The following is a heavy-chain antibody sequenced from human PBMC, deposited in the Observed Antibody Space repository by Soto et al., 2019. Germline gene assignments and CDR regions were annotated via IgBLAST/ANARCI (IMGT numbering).Heavy chain of an antibody. CDR1: GFTFSSYG. V-gene: IGHV3-33*01. CDR3: ARDSSNPSTQTMIHSTLLGY. J-gene: IGHJ4*02. Sequence: GGSLRLSCAASGFTFSSYGMHWVRQAPGKGLEWVAVIWYDGSNKYYADSVKGRFTISRDNSKNTLYLQMNSLRAEDTAVYYCARDSSNPSTQTMIHSTLLGYWGQGTLVTVSS. D-gene: IGHD3-22*01. CDR2: IWYDGSNK.